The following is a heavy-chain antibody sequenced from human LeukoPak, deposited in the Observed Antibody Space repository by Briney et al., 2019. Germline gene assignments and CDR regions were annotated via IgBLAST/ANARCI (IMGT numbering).Heavy chain of an antibody. CDR1: GGTFSSYA. Sequence: SVKVSCKASGGTFSSYAISWVRQAPGQGLKWMGRIIPIFGTANYAQKFQGRVTITTDESTSTAYMELSSLRSEDTAVYYCARGEYYDILTGYYHVSAFDIWGQGTMVTVSS. CDR2: IIPIFGTA. V-gene: IGHV1-69*05. CDR3: ARGEYYDILTGYYHVSAFDI. D-gene: IGHD3-9*01. J-gene: IGHJ3*02.